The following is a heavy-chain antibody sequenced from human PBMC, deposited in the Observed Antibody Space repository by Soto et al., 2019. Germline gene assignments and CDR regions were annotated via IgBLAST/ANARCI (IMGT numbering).Heavy chain of an antibody. CDR1: GYTFTSYY. Sequence: GASVKVSCKASGYTFTSYYIHWVRQAPGQGLEWMGIFNPTGDTASYAQKLQGRVTMTRDTSTGTAYMELGSLRSEDTAVYYCARGGGIVDTGIGYYYFHAMDVCGQGTTVPVPS. V-gene: IGHV1-46*01. CDR2: FNPTGDTA. CDR3: ARGGGIVDTGIGYYYFHAMDV. D-gene: IGHD5-18*01. J-gene: IGHJ6*02.